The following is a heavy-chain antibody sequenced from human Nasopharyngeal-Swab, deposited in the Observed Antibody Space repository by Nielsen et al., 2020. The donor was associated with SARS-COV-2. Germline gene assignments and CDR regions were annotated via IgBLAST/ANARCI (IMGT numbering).Heavy chain of an antibody. CDR1: GFTFDDYA. Sequence: SLKLSCAASGFTFDDYAMHWVLQPPGKGLQWVAGISFQSGSVGYATSVKGRFTISRDNAKNSLYLQMNSLRVEDSAFYYCAKDMYDILTGHNFDSWGQGTLVTVSS. D-gene: IGHD3-9*01. J-gene: IGHJ4*02. V-gene: IGHV3-9*01. CDR2: ISFQSGSV. CDR3: AKDMYDILTGHNFDS.